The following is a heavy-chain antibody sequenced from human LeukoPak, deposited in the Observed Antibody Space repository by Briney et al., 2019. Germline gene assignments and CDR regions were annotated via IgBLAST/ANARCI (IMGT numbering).Heavy chain of an antibody. Sequence: ASVKVSCKASGYTFTGYYMHWVRQAPGQGLEWMGWINPNSGGTNYAQKFQGRVTMTRDTSISTAYMELSRLRSDDTAVYYCARDPRYCSSTSCNIRFDPWGQGTLVTASS. V-gene: IGHV1-2*02. CDR1: GYTFTGYY. CDR3: ARDPRYCSSTSCNIRFDP. J-gene: IGHJ5*02. D-gene: IGHD2-2*02. CDR2: INPNSGGT.